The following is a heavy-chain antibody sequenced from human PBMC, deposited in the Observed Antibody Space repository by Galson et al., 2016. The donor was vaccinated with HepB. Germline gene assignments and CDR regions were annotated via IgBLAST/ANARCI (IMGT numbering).Heavy chain of an antibody. CDR2: VYYSGST. CDR3: ARGYSTNWYPVGWFDP. Sequence: LTCSVSGGSIDSSYWSWIRQPPGKGLEWIGYVYYSGSTNYNPSLKSRVTISLDTSNNHFSLRLNSVTAADTAVYYCARGYSTNWYPVGWFDPWGQGILVTVSS. J-gene: IGHJ5*02. CDR1: GGSIDSSY. V-gene: IGHV4-59*01. D-gene: IGHD6-13*01.